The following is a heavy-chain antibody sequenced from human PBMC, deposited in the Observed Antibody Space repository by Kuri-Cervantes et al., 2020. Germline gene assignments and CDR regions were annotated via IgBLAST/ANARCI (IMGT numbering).Heavy chain of an antibody. CDR2: ISYDGSSK. CDR1: GFTFSSYA. Sequence: GGSLRLSCAASGFTFSSYAMHWVRQAPGKGLEWVAVISYDGSSKNYADSVKGRFSISRDNSKNTLYLQMNSLKAEDTAVYYCANDRGGSAWGQGTLVTVSS. V-gene: IGHV3-30-3*02. J-gene: IGHJ5*02. CDR3: ANDRGGSA. D-gene: IGHD3-10*01.